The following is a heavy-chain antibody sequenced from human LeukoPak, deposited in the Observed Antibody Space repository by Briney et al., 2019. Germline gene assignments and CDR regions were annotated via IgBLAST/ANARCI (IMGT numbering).Heavy chain of an antibody. D-gene: IGHD3-10*01. CDR3: ARELDGSGSYRDPTGLDP. V-gene: IGHV1-2*04. CDR2: INPNSGGT. J-gene: IGHJ5*02. CDR1: GYTFTGYY. Sequence: GASVKVSCKASGYTFTGYYMHWVRQAPGQGLEWMGWINPNSGGTNYAQKLQGWVTMTRDTSISTAYMELSRLRSDDTAVYYCARELDGSGSYRDPTGLDPWGQGTLVTVSS.